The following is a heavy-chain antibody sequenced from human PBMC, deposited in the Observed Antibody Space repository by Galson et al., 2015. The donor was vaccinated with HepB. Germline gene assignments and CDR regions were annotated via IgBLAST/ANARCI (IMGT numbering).Heavy chain of an antibody. D-gene: IGHD3-10*01. CDR1: GYTFTGYY. J-gene: IGHJ5*02. Sequence: SVKVSCKASGYTFTGYYMHWVRQAPGQGLEWMGRINPNSGGTNYAQKFQGRVTMTRDTSISTAYMELSRLRSDDTAVYYCARASRITMVQGVVWFDPWGQGTLVTVSS. CDR2: INPNSGGT. CDR3: ARASRITMVQGVVWFDP. V-gene: IGHV1-2*06.